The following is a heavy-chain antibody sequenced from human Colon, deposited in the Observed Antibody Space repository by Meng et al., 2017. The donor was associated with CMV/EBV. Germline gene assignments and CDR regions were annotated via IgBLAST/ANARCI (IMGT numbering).Heavy chain of an antibody. CDR3: ARGSIGYYGLDV. V-gene: IGHV3-21*01. CDR2: ISSSSDYI. J-gene: IGHJ6*02. Sequence: GGSLRLSCAASGFTFSSYSMNWVRQAPGKGLEWVSSISSSSDYIWYADSVKGRFTISRDNAKHSLYLQMNSLRAEDTAAYYCARGSIGYYGLDVWGQGTTVTVSS. CDR1: GFTFSSYS.